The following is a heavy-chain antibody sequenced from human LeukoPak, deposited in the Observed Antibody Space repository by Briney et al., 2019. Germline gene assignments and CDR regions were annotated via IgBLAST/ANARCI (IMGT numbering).Heavy chain of an antibody. CDR2: ISSSSSYI. CDR3: ARDYYYDSSGDPWAFDI. J-gene: IGHJ3*02. V-gene: IGHV3-21*01. CDR1: GFTFSSYS. Sequence: GGSLRLSCSASGFTFSSYSMNWVRQAPGKGLEWVSSISSSSSYIYYADSVKGRFTISRDNAKNSLYLQMNSLRAEDTAVYYCARDYYYDSSGDPWAFDIWGQGTMVTVSS. D-gene: IGHD3-22*01.